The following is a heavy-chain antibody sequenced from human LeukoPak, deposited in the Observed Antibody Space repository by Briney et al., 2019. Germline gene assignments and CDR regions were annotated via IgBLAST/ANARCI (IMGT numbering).Heavy chain of an antibody. CDR3: ARGREFWSGLTYWFVP. CDR2: IYYSGST. Sequence: PSETLSLTCTVCGRSISSYYWSWLRQPPGKGREWIGYIYYSGSTNFHTSLKSRATLPVEPPKNQFSLKLSSVTPADPACFYRARGREFWSGLTYWFVPCGGGNLVTVSS. V-gene: IGHV4-59*12. CDR1: GRSISSYY. D-gene: IGHD3-3*01. J-gene: IGHJ5*02.